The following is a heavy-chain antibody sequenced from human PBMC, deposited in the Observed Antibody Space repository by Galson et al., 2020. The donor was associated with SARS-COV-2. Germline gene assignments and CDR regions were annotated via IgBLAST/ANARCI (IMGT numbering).Heavy chain of an antibody. CDR3: ARSTGVYYYGSGSDYNPNYYYGMDV. CDR2: IYYSGST. D-gene: IGHD3-10*01. Sequence: SQTLSLTCTVSGGSISSGGYYWSWIRQHPGKGLEWIGYIYYSGSTYYNPSLKSRVTISVDTSKNQFSLKLSSVTAADTAVYYCARSTGVYYYGSGSDYNPNYYYGMDVWGQGTTVTVSS. V-gene: IGHV4-31*03. CDR1: GGSISSGGYY. J-gene: IGHJ6*02.